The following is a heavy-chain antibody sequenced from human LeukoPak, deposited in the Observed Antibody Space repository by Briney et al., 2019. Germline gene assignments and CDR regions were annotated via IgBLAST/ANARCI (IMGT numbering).Heavy chain of an antibody. CDR2: IKQDGSEK. D-gene: IGHD5-12*01. Sequence: AGGSLRLSCAASGFTFSSYWMSWVRQAPGKGLEWVANIKQDGSEKYYVDSVKGRFTISRDNAKNSLYLQMNSLRAEDTAVYYCAREYLGYVNRFDYWGQGTLVTVSS. J-gene: IGHJ4*02. V-gene: IGHV3-7*01. CDR3: AREYLGYVNRFDY. CDR1: GFTFSSYW.